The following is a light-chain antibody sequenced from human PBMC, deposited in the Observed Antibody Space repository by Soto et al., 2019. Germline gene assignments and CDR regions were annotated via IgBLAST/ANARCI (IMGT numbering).Light chain of an antibody. CDR2: GAS. Sequence: EIVLTQSPGTLSLSPGEGATLSCRASQSVSTNFFAWYQQKPGQAPRLLIYGASTRATGIPDRFSGNRTGTDFTLTISRLEPEDFAVYYCQQYGRTSWTFGQGTKVDIK. CDR1: QSVSTNF. J-gene: IGKJ1*01. CDR3: QQYGRTSWT. V-gene: IGKV3-20*01.